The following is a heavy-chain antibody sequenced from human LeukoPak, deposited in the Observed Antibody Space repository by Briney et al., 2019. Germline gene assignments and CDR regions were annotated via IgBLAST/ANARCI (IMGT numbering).Heavy chain of an antibody. CDR3: AGEDYGGYRFDY. D-gene: IGHD4-23*01. CDR2: ISHSGTI. CDR1: GGPITSYF. Sequence: KASETLSLTCTVSGGPITSYFWSWIRQPPGKALEWIAYISHSGTINYNTSLKSRVAISLDASKNQFSLKLRSVTAADTAVYYCAGEDYGGYRFDYWGQGMLVTVSS. J-gene: IGHJ4*02. V-gene: IGHV4-59*01.